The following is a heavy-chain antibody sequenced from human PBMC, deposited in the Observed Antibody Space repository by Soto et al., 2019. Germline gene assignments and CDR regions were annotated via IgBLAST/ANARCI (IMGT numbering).Heavy chain of an antibody. D-gene: IGHD3-10*01. CDR1: GGSISSGGYS. CDR3: ARELFGRSVWYVF. V-gene: IGHV4-30-2*01. Sequence: PSETLSLTCAVSGGSISSGGYSWSWIRQPPGKGQEWIGYIYHSGSTYYNPSLKSRLTISVDNSKNQFSLKLSSVTAADTVVFYCARELFGRSVWYVFWGQGPLVLVSS. J-gene: IGHJ5*01. CDR2: IYHSGST.